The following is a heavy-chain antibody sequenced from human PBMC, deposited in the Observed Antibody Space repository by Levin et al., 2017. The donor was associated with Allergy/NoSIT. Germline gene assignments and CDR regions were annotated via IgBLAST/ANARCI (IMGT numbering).Heavy chain of an antibody. CDR1: GFTFSSYA. CDR3: ANAGRDMNTFGGVIADGYFDY. J-gene: IGHJ4*02. CDR2: ISGSGGST. Sequence: GGSLRLSCAASGFTFSSYAMSWVRQAPGKGRGWVSAISGSGGSTYYADSGKGRFTISRDNSKNTLYLQMNSLRAEDTAVYYCANAGRDMNTFGGVIADGYFDYWGQGTLVTVSS. V-gene: IGHV3-23*01. D-gene: IGHD3-16*02.